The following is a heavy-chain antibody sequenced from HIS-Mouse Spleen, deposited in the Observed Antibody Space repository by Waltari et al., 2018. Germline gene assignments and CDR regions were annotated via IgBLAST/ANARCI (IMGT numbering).Heavy chain of an antibody. Sequence: QLQLQESGPGLVKPSETLSLTCTVSGGSISSSSYYWVWIRQPPGKGLEWIGSIYYSGRTYYNPSLKIRVTISVDTSKNQFSLKLSAVTAADTAVYYCAREIPYSSSWYDWYFDLWCRGTLVTVSS. CDR3: AREIPYSSSWYDWYFDL. V-gene: IGHV4-39*07. D-gene: IGHD6-13*01. CDR1: GGSISSSSYY. J-gene: IGHJ2*01. CDR2: IYYSGRT.